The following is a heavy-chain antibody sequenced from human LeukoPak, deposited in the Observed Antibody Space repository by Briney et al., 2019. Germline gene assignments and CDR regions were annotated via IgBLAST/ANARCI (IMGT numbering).Heavy chain of an antibody. D-gene: IGHD3-10*01. V-gene: IGHV4-34*01. CDR1: KFDVTSNY. CDR2: INHSGGT. CDR3: ARHKGPGYSGSGTYHQLGPLDF. J-gene: IGHJ4*02. Sequence: GSLRLSCAASKFDVTSNYMSWVRQPPGKGLEWIGEINHSGGTNYNPSLKSRLTMSVDTSKSQFSLKLNSVTGADTAVYYCARHKGPGYSGSGTYHQLGPLDFWGQGNLVTVSS.